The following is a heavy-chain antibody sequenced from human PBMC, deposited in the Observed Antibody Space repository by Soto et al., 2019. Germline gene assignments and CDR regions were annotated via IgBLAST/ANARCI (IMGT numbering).Heavy chain of an antibody. CDR1: GFTFSSYG. J-gene: IGHJ3*02. Sequence: QVQLVESGGGVVQPGRSLRLSCAASGFTFSSYGMHWVRQAPGKGLEWVALISYDGSNKYYADSVKGRFTISRDNSKNNLYLQMNSLRTEDTAVYYWAKDLGHGGRGAFDIWGQGTMVTVSS. CDR2: ISYDGSNK. V-gene: IGHV3-30*18. D-gene: IGHD7-27*01. CDR3: AKDLGHGGRGAFDI.